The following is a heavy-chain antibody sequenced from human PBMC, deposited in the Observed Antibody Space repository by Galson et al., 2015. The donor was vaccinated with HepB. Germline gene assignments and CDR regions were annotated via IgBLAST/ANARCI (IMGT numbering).Heavy chain of an antibody. CDR2: IYPGDSDT. CDR1: GYSFTSYW. Sequence: QSGAEVKKPGESLKISCKGSGYSFTSYWIGWVRQMPGKGLEWMGIIYPGDSDTRYSPSFQGQVTISADKSISTAYLQWSSLKASDTAMYYCARSSSWAIQSYGMDVWGQGTTVTVSS. J-gene: IGHJ6*02. CDR3: ARSSSWAIQSYGMDV. V-gene: IGHV5-51*01. D-gene: IGHD6-13*01.